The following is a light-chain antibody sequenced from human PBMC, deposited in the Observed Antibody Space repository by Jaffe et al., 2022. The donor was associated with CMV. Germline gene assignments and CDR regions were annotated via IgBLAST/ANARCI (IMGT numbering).Light chain of an antibody. CDR2: LGS. J-gene: IGKJ2*01. V-gene: IGKV2-28*01. Sequence: DIVMTQSPLSLPVTPGEPASISCRSSQSLLHSNGYNYLDWYLQKPGQSPQLLIYLGSNRASGVPDRFSGSGSGTDFTLKISRVEAEDVGVYYCMQALQTPPGPRYTFGQGTKLEIK. CDR3: MQALQTPPGPRYT. CDR1: QSLLHSNGYNY.